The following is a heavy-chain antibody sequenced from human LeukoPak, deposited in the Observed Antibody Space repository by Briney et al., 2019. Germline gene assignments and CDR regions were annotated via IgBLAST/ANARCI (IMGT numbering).Heavy chain of an antibody. V-gene: IGHV3-33*01. CDR3: AREGNYYYDSSGSLDY. CDR1: EFTFSSYG. CDR2: MWYDGSNK. J-gene: IGHJ4*02. D-gene: IGHD3-22*01. Sequence: GGSLRLSCAASEFTFSSYGMHWVRQAPGKGLEWVAVMWYDGSNKYYADSVKGRFTISRDNSKNTLYLQMNSLRAEDTAVYYCAREGNYYYDSSGSLDYWGQGTLVTVSS.